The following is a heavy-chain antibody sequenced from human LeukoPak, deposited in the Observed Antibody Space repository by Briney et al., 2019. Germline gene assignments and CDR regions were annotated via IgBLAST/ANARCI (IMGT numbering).Heavy chain of an antibody. CDR2: IKSKTDGGTT. CDR1: GFTFSNAW. Sequence: PGGSLRLSCAASGFTFSNAWMSWVRQAPGKGLEWVGRIKSKTDGGTTDYAAPVKGRFTISRDDSKNTLYLQMNSLKTEDTAVYYCTITLCSGGSCYDDAFDIWGQGTMVTVSS. D-gene: IGHD2-15*01. J-gene: IGHJ3*02. CDR3: TITLCSGGSCYDDAFDI. V-gene: IGHV3-15*01.